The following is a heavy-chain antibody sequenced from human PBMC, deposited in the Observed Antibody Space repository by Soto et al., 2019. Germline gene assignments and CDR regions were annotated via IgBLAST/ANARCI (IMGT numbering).Heavy chain of an antibody. Sequence: PSETLSLTCAVSGGSVSSGNWWTWVRQPPGKGLEWIGEIYHSGSTNYNPSLRGRVTISVDKSKNQFSLKLSSVTAADTAVYYCARNSGHSDFDYWGQGTLVTVSS. CDR1: GGSVSSGNW. V-gene: IGHV4-4*02. CDR2: IYHSGST. CDR3: ARNSGHSDFDY. J-gene: IGHJ4*02. D-gene: IGHD2-15*01.